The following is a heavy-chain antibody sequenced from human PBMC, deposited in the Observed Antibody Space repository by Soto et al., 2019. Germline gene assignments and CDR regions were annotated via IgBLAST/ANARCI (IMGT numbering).Heavy chain of an antibody. D-gene: IGHD1-26*01. CDR2: IVVGSGNT. J-gene: IGHJ4*02. CDR1: GFTFTSSA. CDR3: AADSGVGATPDS. V-gene: IGHV1-58*01. Sequence: QMQLVQSGPEVKKPGTSVKVSCKASGFTFTSSAVQWVRQARGQRLEWIGWIVVGSGNTNYAQKFQERVTITRDMSTSTAYMELSSLRSEDTAVYYCAADSGVGATPDSWGQGTLVTVSS.